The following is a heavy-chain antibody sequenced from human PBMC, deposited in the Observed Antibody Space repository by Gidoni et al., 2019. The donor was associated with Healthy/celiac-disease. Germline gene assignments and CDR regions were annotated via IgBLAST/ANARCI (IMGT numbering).Heavy chain of an antibody. Sequence: EVQLVASGGGLVQPGRSLRLSCTASGFTFGDYAMSWFRQAPGKGLEWVGFIRSKAYGGTTEYAASVKGRFTISRDDSKSIAYLQMNSLKTEDTAVYYCTRKIAVAGLLSGYGMDVWGQGTTVTVSS. J-gene: IGHJ6*02. CDR3: TRKIAVAGLLSGYGMDV. V-gene: IGHV3-49*03. CDR2: IRSKAYGGTT. D-gene: IGHD6-19*01. CDR1: GFTFGDYA.